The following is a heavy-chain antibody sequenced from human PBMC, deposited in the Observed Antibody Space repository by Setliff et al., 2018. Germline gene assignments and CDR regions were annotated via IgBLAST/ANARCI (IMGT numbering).Heavy chain of an antibody. CDR1: GFTFSSFT. CDR3: ASPDGRTRYCSGGSCSYSMDV. CDR2: ISYGSSYI. D-gene: IGHD2-15*01. Sequence: GSLRLSCAASGFTFSSFTMNWVRQAPGKGLEWVASISYGSSYIYYADSVKGRFSISRDNAKNSLYLQMNSLKAADTAMYYCASPDGRTRYCSGGSCSYSMDVWGQGTTVTVSS. J-gene: IGHJ6*02. V-gene: IGHV3-21*01.